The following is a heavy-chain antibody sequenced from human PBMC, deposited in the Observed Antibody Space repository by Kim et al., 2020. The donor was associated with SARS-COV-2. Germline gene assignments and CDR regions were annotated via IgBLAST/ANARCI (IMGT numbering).Heavy chain of an antibody. Sequence: SETLSLTCTVSGGSISSSSYYWGWIRQPPGKGLEWIGSIYYSGSTYYNPSLKSRVTISVDTSKNQFSLKLSSVTAADTAVYYCARQGMPYSSSWYWGQGTLVTVSS. CDR3: ARQGMPYSSSWY. J-gene: IGHJ4*02. CDR1: GGSISSSSYY. V-gene: IGHV4-39*07. CDR2: IYYSGST. D-gene: IGHD6-13*01.